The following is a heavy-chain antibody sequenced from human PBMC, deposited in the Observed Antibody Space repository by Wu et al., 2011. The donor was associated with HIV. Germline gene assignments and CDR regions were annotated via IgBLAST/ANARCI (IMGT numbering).Heavy chain of an antibody. CDR2: IIPLFGTT. V-gene: IGHV1-69*01. CDR1: GGTFNSYV. Sequence: QVQLVQSGAEVKKPGSSVKVSCKASGGTFNSYVLNWVRQAPGQGLEWMGAIIPLFGTTNYAQMFQGRVTITTDDSTSTAYMELSSLRSDDTAVYFCANFGPVGALDVWGQGQWSSSLQ. CDR3: ANFGPVGALDV. D-gene: IGHD2-15*01. J-gene: IGHJ3*01.